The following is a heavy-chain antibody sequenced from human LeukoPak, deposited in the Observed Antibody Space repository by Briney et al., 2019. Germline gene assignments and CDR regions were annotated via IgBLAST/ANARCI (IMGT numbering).Heavy chain of an antibody. V-gene: IGHV3-23*05. J-gene: IGHJ4*02. Sequence: GGSLRLSCAASGFSVSTYAMSWVRQAPGKGLEWVSGLNPTGINTCYADSVKGRFTISRDNSKNTLYLQMNSLRAEDTAIYYCAKRAAAGKYFDYWGQGTQVTVSS. CDR1: GFSVSTYA. D-gene: IGHD6-13*01. CDR2: LNPTGINT. CDR3: AKRAAAGKYFDY.